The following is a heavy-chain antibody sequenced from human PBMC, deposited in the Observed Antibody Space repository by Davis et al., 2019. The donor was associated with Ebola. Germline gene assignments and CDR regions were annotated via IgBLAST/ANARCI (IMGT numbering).Heavy chain of an antibody. Sequence: AASVKVSCKASGYTFTSYYMHWVRHAPGQGLEWMGIINPSGGSTSYAQKFQGRVTMTRDTSTSTVYMELSSLRSEDTAVYYCARGPLHTVGDAWFDPWGQGTLVTVSS. CDR1: GYTFTSYY. V-gene: IGHV1-46*01. J-gene: IGHJ5*02. CDR2: INPSGGST. CDR3: ARGPLHTVGDAWFDP. D-gene: IGHD2-21*01.